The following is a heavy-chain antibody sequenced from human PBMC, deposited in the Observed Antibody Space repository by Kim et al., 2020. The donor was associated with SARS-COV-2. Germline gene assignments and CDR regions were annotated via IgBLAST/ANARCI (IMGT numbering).Heavy chain of an antibody. CDR1: GYTFTSYA. D-gene: IGHD3-10*01. Sequence: ASVKVSCKASGYTFTSYAIHWVRQAPGQRLEWMGWINAGNGNTIYSQKLQSRVTITCDTSAITAYMELSSLRSEDTAVYYCASVSTMVRGVIPAFGYWGQ. V-gene: IGHV1-3*01. J-gene: IGHJ4*02. CDR3: ASVSTMVRGVIPAFGY. CDR2: INAGNGNT.